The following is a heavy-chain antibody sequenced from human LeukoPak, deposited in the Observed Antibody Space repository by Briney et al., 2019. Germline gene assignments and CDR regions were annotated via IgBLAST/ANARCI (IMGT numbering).Heavy chain of an antibody. CDR2: IIPILGIA. D-gene: IGHD3-3*01. CDR1: GGTFSSYA. V-gene: IGHV1-69*04. J-gene: IGHJ6*02. CDR3: ARGYYDFWSGYPPRYYGMDV. Sequence: GASVKVSCKASGGTFSSYAISWVRQAPGRGLEWMGRIIPILGIANYAQKFQGRVTITADKSTSTAYMELSSLRSEDTAVYYCARGYYDFWSGYPPRYYGMDVWGQGTTVTVSS.